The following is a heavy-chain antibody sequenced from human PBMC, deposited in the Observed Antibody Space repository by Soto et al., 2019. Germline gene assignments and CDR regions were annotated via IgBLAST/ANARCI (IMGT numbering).Heavy chain of an antibody. CDR3: AKIGYSSGWDFDY. D-gene: IGHD6-19*01. CDR1: GFTFSSYG. CDR2: ISYDGSSK. J-gene: IGHJ4*02. V-gene: IGHV3-30*18. Sequence: GGSLRLSCAASGFTFSSYGMHWVRQAPGKGLEWVAVISYDGSSKYYADSVKGRFTISRDNSKNTLYLQMNSLRAEDTAVYYCAKIGYSSGWDFDYWGQGTLVTVSS.